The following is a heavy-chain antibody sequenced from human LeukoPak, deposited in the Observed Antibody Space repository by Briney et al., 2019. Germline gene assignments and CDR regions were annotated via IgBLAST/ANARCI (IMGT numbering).Heavy chain of an antibody. Sequence: PGGSLRLSCAASGFTFSDYYMSWIRQAPGKGLEWASYISSSSSYTNYADSVKGRFTISRDNAKNSLYLQMNSLRAEDTAVYYCARAYSSGWYSDAFDIWGQGTMVTVSS. D-gene: IGHD6-19*01. J-gene: IGHJ3*02. CDR2: ISSSSSYT. CDR3: ARAYSSGWYSDAFDI. CDR1: GFTFSDYY. V-gene: IGHV3-11*06.